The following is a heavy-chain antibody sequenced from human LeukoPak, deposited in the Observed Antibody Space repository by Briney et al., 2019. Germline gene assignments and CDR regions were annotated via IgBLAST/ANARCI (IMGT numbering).Heavy chain of an antibody. CDR2: INHSGST. CDR1: GGSFSGYY. D-gene: IGHD2-2*01. CDR3: ATGTSRWFDP. V-gene: IGHV4-34*01. Sequence: SETLSLTCAVYGGSFSGYYWSWIRQPPGKGREWIGEINHSGSTNYNPSLKSRVTISVDTSKNQFSLKLSSVTAADTAVYYCATGTSRWFDPWGQGTLVTVSS. J-gene: IGHJ5*02.